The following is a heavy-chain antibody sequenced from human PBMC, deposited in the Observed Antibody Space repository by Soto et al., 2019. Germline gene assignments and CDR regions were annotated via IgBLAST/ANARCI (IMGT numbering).Heavy chain of an antibody. CDR2: INPKSGGT. J-gene: IGHJ6*02. CDR3: ARVRQSGLNYYYGMDV. Sequence: ASVKVSCKASGYSFTDYHIHWVRQAPGQGLEWLGRINPKSGGTSTAQKFQGWVTMTRDRSISTVYMELTRLRSDDTAVYYCARVRQSGLNYYYGMDVWGQGTTVTVSS. V-gene: IGHV1-2*04. CDR1: GYSFTDYH. D-gene: IGHD2-21*01.